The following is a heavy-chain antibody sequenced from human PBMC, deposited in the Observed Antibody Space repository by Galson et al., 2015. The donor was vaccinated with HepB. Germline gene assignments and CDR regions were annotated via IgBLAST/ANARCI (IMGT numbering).Heavy chain of an antibody. Sequence: LSLTCAVYGGSFSGYYWSWIRQPPGKGLEWIGYIYYSGSTNYNPSLKSRVTISVDTSKNQFSLKLSSVTAADTAVYYCARGDIVVVPAAPGHYYYYYYGMDVWGQGTTVTVSS. CDR3: ARGDIVVVPAAPGHYYYYYYGMDV. J-gene: IGHJ6*02. D-gene: IGHD2-2*01. V-gene: IGHV4-59*01. CDR2: IYYSGST. CDR1: GGSFSGYY.